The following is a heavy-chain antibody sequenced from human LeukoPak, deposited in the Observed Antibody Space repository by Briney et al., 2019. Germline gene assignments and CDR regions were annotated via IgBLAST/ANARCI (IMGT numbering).Heavy chain of an antibody. V-gene: IGHV3-53*01. CDR2: IYSGGST. J-gene: IGHJ4*02. Sequence: PGGSLRHSRAASGFTLTSNYMSWVRPAPGKGLEWVSVIYSGGSTYYTDSAKGRVTLSRDKTKTTLYLHMKSLRVEDTAVYYCARANPSICGGDCYSDYWGQGTLVTVSS. CDR3: ARANPSICGGDCYSDY. CDR1: GFTLTSNY. D-gene: IGHD2-21*02.